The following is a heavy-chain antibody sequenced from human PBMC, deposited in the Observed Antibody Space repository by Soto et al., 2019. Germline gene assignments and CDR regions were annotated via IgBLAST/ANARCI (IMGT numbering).Heavy chain of an antibody. CDR2: IQYHGINK. Sequence: VQLVESGGGVVQPGRSLRLSCAASGFTFSTYGMHWVRQAPGKGLEWVAFIQYHGINKDYADSVKGRFTISRDNSRNTLYLQMNSLRAEDTADYYCARGLDYDSSGYYLDFWGQGALVTVSS. V-gene: IGHV3-33*05. D-gene: IGHD3-22*01. J-gene: IGHJ4*02. CDR3: ARGLDYDSSGYYLDF. CDR1: GFTFSTYG.